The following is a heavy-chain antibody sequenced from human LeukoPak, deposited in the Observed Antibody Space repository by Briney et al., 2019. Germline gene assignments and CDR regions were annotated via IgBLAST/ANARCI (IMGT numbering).Heavy chain of an antibody. CDR2: IYTSGST. CDR1: GGSFSGYY. Sequence: SETLSLTCAVYGGSFSGYYWSWIRQPAGKGLEWIGRIYTSGSTNYNPSLKSRVTMSVDTSKNQFSLKLSSVTAADTAVYYCAREVDSSGYFDYWGQGTLVTVSS. J-gene: IGHJ4*02. CDR3: AREVDSSGYFDY. V-gene: IGHV4-4*07. D-gene: IGHD3-22*01.